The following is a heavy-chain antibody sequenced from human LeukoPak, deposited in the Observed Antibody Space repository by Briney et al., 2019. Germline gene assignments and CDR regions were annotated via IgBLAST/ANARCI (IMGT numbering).Heavy chain of an antibody. V-gene: IGHV4-34*01. CDR3: ARYYDVLTGYYTFDY. J-gene: IGHJ4*02. D-gene: IGHD3-9*01. Sequence: SETLSLTCAVYGGSFSGYYWSWIPQPPGKGLEWIGEITHSGSTNSNPTLKSRVTISQDISKNRFSLKLSSVTAADTAVYYCARYYDVLTGYYTFDYWGQGTLVTVSS. CDR1: GGSFSGYY. CDR2: ITHSGST.